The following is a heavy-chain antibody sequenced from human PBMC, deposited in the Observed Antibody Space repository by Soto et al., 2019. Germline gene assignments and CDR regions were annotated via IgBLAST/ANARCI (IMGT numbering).Heavy chain of an antibody. V-gene: IGHV4-39*01. J-gene: IGHJ5*02. CDR3: ARSDLSIAARHGRSWFDP. D-gene: IGHD6-6*01. CDR2: IYYSGST. CDR1: GGSISSSSYY. Sequence: SETLSLTCTVSGGSISSSSYYWGWIRQPPGKGLEWIGSIYYSGSTYYNPSLKSRVTISVDTSRNQFSLKLSSVIAADTAVYYCARSDLSIAARHGRSWFDPWGQGTLVTVSS.